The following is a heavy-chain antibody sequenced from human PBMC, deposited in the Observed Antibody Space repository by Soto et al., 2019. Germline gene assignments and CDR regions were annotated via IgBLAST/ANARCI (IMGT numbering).Heavy chain of an antibody. CDR3: ARDKFTIFGVPAGYGMDV. CDR1: GYTFTSYA. J-gene: IGHJ6*02. Sequence: ASVKVSCKASGYTFTSYAMHWVRQAPGQRLEWMGWINAGNGNTKYSQKFQGRVTITRDTSASTAYMELSSLRSEDTAVYYCARDKFTIFGVPAGYGMDVWGQGTTVTVSS. CDR2: INAGNGNT. D-gene: IGHD3-3*01. V-gene: IGHV1-3*01.